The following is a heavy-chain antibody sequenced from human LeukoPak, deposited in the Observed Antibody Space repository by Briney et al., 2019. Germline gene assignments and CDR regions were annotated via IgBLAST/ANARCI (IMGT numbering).Heavy chain of an antibody. D-gene: IGHD1-26*01. Sequence: QTLSLTCTVSGGSISSGDYYWSWIRQPPGKGLEWLALIYWDDDKRYSPSLKSRLTITKDTSKNQVVLTMTNMDPVDTATYYCAHRPVSGSGRLDFDYWGQGTLVTVSS. CDR1: GGSISSGDYY. CDR3: AHRPVSGSGRLDFDY. V-gene: IGHV2-5*08. J-gene: IGHJ4*02. CDR2: IYWDDDK.